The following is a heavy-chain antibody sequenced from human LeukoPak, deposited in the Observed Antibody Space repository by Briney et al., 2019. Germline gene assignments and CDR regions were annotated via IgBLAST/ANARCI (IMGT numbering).Heavy chain of an antibody. Sequence: PSETLSLTCAVYGGSFSGYYWSWIRQPPGKGLEWIGEINHSGSTNYNPSLKSRVTISVDTSKNQFSLKLSSVTAADTAVYYCARTTGTTPFLDYWGQGTLVTVSS. CDR3: ARTTGTTPFLDY. CDR1: GGSFSGYY. D-gene: IGHD1-1*01. J-gene: IGHJ4*02. V-gene: IGHV4-34*01. CDR2: INHSGST.